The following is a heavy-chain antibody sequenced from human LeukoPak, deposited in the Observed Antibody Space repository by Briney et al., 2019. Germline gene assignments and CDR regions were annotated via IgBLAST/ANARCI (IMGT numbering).Heavy chain of an antibody. Sequence: GGSLRLSCEASGFTFSSYAMRWVRQAPGKGLEYVSAISGNCGSTYYANSVKGRFTISRDNSKNTLYLQMGSLRAEDMAVYYCARSFDSSGYWVHYYYYMYASGKRATVTVSS. V-gene: IGHV3-64*01. CDR3: ARSFDSSGYWVHYYYYMYA. CDR2: ISGNCGST. D-gene: IGHD3-22*01. J-gene: IGHJ6*03. CDR1: GFTFSSYA.